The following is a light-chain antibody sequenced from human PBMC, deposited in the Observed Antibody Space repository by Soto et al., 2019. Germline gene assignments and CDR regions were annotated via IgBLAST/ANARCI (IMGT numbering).Light chain of an antibody. J-gene: IGLJ1*01. CDR2: GNS. Sequence: QSVLTQPPSVSGAPGQRVTISCTGSSSNIGAGYDVHWYQQLPGTAPNLLIYGNSNRPSGVPDRFSGSKSGTSASLAITGLQAEDEADYYCQSYDSSLSGHYVFGTGTKLTVL. CDR3: QSYDSSLSGHYV. V-gene: IGLV1-40*01. CDR1: SSNIGAGYD.